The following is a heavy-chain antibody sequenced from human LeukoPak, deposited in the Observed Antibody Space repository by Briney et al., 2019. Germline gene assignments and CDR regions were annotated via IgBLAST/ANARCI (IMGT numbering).Heavy chain of an antibody. J-gene: IGHJ4*02. CDR1: GDAVINNHYY. CDR2: IFYSGALFSRGGT. CDR3: ASWRGYRGYDYGFDY. V-gene: IGHV4-39*07. D-gene: IGHD5-12*01. Sequence: PSETLSLTCNVSGDAVINNHYYWGWIRQSPGKGLEWIANIFYSGALFSRGGTYYNPSLKSRDTISVDTSKNQFSLKVRSVTAADTAVYYCASWRGYRGYDYGFDYWGQGTLVTVSS.